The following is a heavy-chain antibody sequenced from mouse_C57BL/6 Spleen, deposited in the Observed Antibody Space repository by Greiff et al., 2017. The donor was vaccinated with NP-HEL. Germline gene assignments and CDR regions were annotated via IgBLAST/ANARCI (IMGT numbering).Heavy chain of an antibody. CDR3: ARAPDSSGYGFAY. Sequence: QVQLQQSGAELVMPGASVKLSCKASGYTFTSYWMHWVKQRPGQGLEWIGEIDPSDSYTNYNQKFKGKSTLTVDKSSSTAYMQLSSLTSEDSAVYYCARAPDSSGYGFAYWGQGTLVTVSA. J-gene: IGHJ3*01. D-gene: IGHD3-2*02. V-gene: IGHV1-69*01. CDR1: GYTFTSYW. CDR2: IDPSDSYT.